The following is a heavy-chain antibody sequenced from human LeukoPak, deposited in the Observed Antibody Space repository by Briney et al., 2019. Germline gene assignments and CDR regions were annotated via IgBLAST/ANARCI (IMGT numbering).Heavy chain of an antibody. V-gene: IGHV4-61*02. J-gene: IGHJ6*03. CDR3: ARVEMVIQVWSSSYYMDV. Sequence: PSETLSLTCTVSGGSISSGSYYWSWIRQPAGKGLEWIGRIYTSGSTNYNPSLKSRVTISVDTSKNQFSLKLSSVTAADTAVYYCARVEMVIQVWSSSYYMDVWGKGTTVTVSS. D-gene: IGHD5-18*01. CDR2: IYTSGST. CDR1: GGSISSGSYY.